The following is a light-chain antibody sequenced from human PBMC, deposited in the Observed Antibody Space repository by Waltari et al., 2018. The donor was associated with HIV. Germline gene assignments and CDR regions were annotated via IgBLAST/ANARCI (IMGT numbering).Light chain of an antibody. CDR1: DSNIGSNY. V-gene: IGLV1-47*01. CDR2: KNN. CDR3: ASWDDNLNSWV. J-gene: IGLJ3*02. Sequence: QSVVPHPPSASGTPGQRVTISCSGSDSNIGSNYVYWYQDLPGKAPKLRIYKNNQRSSGFPDRFSGSKSDTSASLAISGLRSEDEADYYCASWDDNLNSWVFGGGTKLTVL.